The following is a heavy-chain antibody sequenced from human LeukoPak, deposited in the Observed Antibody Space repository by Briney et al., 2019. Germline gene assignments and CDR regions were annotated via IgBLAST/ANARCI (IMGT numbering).Heavy chain of an antibody. V-gene: IGHV4-4*07. CDR1: GGSISSYY. D-gene: IGHD4-23*01. Sequence: SETLSLTCTVSGGSISSYYWSWIRQPAGKGLEWIGRIYPSGNTNYNPSLRSRVTMSVDTSKNQFSLKLSSVTAADTAVYYCARDWPRLRWSLDYWGQGTLVTVSS. J-gene: IGHJ4*02. CDR3: ARDWPRLRWSLDY. CDR2: IYPSGNT.